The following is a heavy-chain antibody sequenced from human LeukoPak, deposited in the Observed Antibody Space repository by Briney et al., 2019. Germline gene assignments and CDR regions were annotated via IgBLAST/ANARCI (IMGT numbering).Heavy chain of an antibody. J-gene: IGHJ4*02. V-gene: IGHV4-59*01. CDR2: IYYSGST. CDR1: GGSISSYY. Sequence: SETLSLTCTVSGGSISSYYWSWIRQPPGKGLEWIGYIYYSGSTNYNPSLKSRVTISVDTSKNQFSLKLSSVTAADTAVYYCARDRGDGYNFLIYWGQGALVTVSS. CDR3: ARDRGDGYNFLIY. D-gene: IGHD5-24*01.